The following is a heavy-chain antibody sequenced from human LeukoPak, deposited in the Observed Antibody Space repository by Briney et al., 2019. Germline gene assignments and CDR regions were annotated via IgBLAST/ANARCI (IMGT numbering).Heavy chain of an antibody. D-gene: IGHD4-23*01. CDR1: GYTFTSYY. Sequence: ASVKVSCKASGYTFTSYYMHWVRQAPGQGLEWMGIINPSGGSTSYAQKFQGRVTMTRDTSASTVYMELSSLRSEDSAVYYCARMAIGSGRRNSGWFDPWGQGTLVTVSS. CDR3: ARMAIGSGRRNSGWFDP. CDR2: INPSGGST. V-gene: IGHV1-46*01. J-gene: IGHJ5*02.